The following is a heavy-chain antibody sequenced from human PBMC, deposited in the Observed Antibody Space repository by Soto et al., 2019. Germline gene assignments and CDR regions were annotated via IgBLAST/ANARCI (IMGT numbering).Heavy chain of an antibody. V-gene: IGHV4-34*01. CDR3: ARGRRYRIAVAGTGRYYYYGMDV. D-gene: IGHD6-19*01. CDR1: GGSFSGYY. Sequence: PSETLSLTCAVYGGSFSGYYWSWIRQPPGKGLEWIGEINHSGSTNYNPSLKSRVTISVDTSKNQFSLKLSSVTAADTAVYYCARGRRYRIAVAGTGRYYYYGMDVWDQGTTVTVSS. J-gene: IGHJ6*02. CDR2: INHSGST.